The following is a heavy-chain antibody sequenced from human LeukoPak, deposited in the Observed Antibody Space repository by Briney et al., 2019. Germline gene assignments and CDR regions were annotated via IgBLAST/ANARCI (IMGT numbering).Heavy chain of an antibody. CDR3: ARGTDNHVRVAATLYQH. V-gene: IGHV1-2*04. CDR2: INPNSGGT. CDR1: GYTFTGYY. D-gene: IGHD2-15*01. Sequence: ASVKVSCKASGYTFTGYYMHWVRQAPGQGLEWMGWINPNSGGTNYAQKFQGWVTMTRDTSISTAYMELSRLRSDDTAVYYCARGTDNHVRVAATLYQHWGQGNLVTVSS. J-gene: IGHJ1*01.